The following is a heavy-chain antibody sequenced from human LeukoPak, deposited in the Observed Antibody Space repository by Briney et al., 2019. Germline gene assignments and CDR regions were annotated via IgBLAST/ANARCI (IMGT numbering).Heavy chain of an antibody. J-gene: IGHJ6*02. D-gene: IGHD3-10*01. CDR2: ISYDGSNK. V-gene: IGHV3-30-3*01. CDR3: ARDRYYGSAPSHYYYYGMDV. CDR1: GFTFSSYA. Sequence: GGSLRLSCAASGFTFSSYAMHWVRRAPGKGLEWVAVISYDGSNKYYADSVKGRFTISRDNSKNTLYLQMNSLRAEDTAVYYCARDRYYGSAPSHYYYYGMDVWGQGTTVTVSS.